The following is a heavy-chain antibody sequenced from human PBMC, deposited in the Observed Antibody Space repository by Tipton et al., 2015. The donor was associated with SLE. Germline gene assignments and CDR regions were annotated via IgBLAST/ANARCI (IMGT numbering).Heavy chain of an antibody. Sequence: GSLRLSCAASGFTFSSYAMHWVRQAPGKGLEWVSVIYRGGTTYYGDSVEGRFTISRDNSKNTLYLQMNSLKPEDTAIYYCARIVDNGSDLWGQGTMVTVSS. CDR1: GFTFSSYA. V-gene: IGHV3-53*05. J-gene: IGHJ3*01. D-gene: IGHD1-26*01. CDR2: IYRGGTT. CDR3: ARIVDNGSDL.